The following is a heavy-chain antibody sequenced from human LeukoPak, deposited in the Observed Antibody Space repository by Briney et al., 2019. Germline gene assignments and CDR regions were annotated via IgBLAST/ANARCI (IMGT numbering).Heavy chain of an antibody. V-gene: IGHV3-21*04. CDR1: GFTFTDYT. CDR2: ISSTSSYI. J-gene: IGHJ6*02. Sequence: GGSLRLSCSASGFTFTDYTMHWVRQAPGKGLEWVSSISSTSSYIYYADSVKGRFTISRDIAKNSLYLQMNSLRAEDTAVYYCARGQGLLWFGELLSKTYGMDVWGQGTTVTVSS. D-gene: IGHD3-10*01. CDR3: ARGQGLLWFGELLSKTYGMDV.